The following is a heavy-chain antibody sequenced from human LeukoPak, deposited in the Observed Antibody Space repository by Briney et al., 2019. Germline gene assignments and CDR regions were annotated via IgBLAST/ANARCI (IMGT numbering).Heavy chain of an antibody. D-gene: IGHD3-3*01. CDR2: IYYSGST. CDR3: ARDNNLGDFWSGYHAFDI. Sequence: SETLSLTCTVSGGSISSSSYYWGWIRQPPGKGLEWIGSIYYSGSTYYNPSLKSRVTISVDTSKNQFSLKLSSVTAADTAVYYCARDNNLGDFWSGYHAFDIWGQGTMVTVSS. V-gene: IGHV4-39*02. J-gene: IGHJ3*02. CDR1: GGSISSSSYY.